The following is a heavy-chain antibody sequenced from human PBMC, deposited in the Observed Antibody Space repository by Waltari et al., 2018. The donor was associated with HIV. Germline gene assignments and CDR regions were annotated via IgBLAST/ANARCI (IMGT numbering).Heavy chain of an antibody. CDR2: IWYDGRNK. Sequence: QVQLVESGGGVVQPGRYLNVSCETSGFTFSSYGMHWARQAAGKGLKWVATIWYDGRNKNDADSVKGRFSISRDNSKKTLYLHMNSLRVEDTAVYYCARDGGIVTRRGAYYFDYWGQGTLVTVSS. CDR3: ARDGGIVTRRGAYYFDY. J-gene: IGHJ4*02. V-gene: IGHV3-33*01. D-gene: IGHD3-16*01. CDR1: GFTFSSYG.